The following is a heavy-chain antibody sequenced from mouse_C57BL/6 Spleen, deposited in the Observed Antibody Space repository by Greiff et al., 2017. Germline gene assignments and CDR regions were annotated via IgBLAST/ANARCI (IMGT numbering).Heavy chain of an antibody. V-gene: IGHV5-17*01. CDR3: ARPGTTVVARGPWFAY. CDR1: GFTFSDYG. J-gene: IGHJ3*01. D-gene: IGHD1-1*01. Sequence: EVMLVESGGGLVKPGGSLKLSCAASGFTFSDYGMHWVRQAPEKGLEWVAYISSGSSTIYYADTVKGRFTISRDNAKNTLFLQMTSLRSEDTAMYYCARPGTTVVARGPWFAYWGQGTLVTVSA. CDR2: ISSGSSTI.